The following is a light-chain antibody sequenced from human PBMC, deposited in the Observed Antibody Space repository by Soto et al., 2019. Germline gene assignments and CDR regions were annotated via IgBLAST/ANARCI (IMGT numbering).Light chain of an antibody. Sequence: DIQMTQSPSSLSASIGDRVTITCRASQGITTYLNWYQQKPGKAPKLLIYAAYNLHSGVPSRFSGSGSGTDFTLTIRSLQPEDFATYYCQQSYLTLPYAFGRGTRLEIK. J-gene: IGKJ2*01. CDR1: QGITTY. V-gene: IGKV1-39*01. CDR2: AAY. CDR3: QQSYLTLPYA.